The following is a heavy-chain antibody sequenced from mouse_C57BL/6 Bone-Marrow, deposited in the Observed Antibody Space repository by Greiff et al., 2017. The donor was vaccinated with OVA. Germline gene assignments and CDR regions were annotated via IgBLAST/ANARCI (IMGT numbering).Heavy chain of an antibody. V-gene: IGHV1-81*01. CDR3: ARYSFYYYAMDY. CDR2: IYPRSGNT. J-gene: IGHJ4*01. CDR1: GYTFTSYG. Sequence: QVQLQQSGAELARPGASVKLSCKASGYTFTSYGISWVKQRTGQGLEWIGEIYPRSGNTYYNEKFKGKATLTADKYSSTAYMELRSLTSEDSAVYFCARYSFYYYAMDYWGQGTSVTVSS.